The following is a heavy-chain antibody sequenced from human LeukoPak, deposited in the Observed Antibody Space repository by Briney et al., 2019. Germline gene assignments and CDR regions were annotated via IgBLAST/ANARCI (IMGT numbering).Heavy chain of an antibody. V-gene: IGHV3-23*01. CDR1: GFTFSSYA. CDR2: ISGSGGST. Sequence: GGSLRLSCAASGFTFSSYAMSWVRQAPGKGLEWVSAISGSGGSTYYADSVKGRFTISRDNSKNTLYLQMNSLRAEDTAVYYCAKGWSSYYYYGMDVWGQGTTVTVSS. CDR3: AKGWSSYYYYGMDV. J-gene: IGHJ6*02. D-gene: IGHD1-26*01.